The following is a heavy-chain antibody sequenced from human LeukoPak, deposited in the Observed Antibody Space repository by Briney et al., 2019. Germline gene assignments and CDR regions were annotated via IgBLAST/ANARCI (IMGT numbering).Heavy chain of an antibody. CDR1: GFTFSSYD. CDR3: ARAAYSSTWYSRYFDL. CDR2: IGTAGEI. V-gene: IGHV3-13*01. J-gene: IGHJ2*01. Sequence: GALRLSCAASGFTFSSYDIHWVRQATGKGLEWVSGIGTAGEIYYPGSVKGRFTISRENAKNSLYLQMNSLRAGDTAVYYCARAAYSSTWYSRYFDLWGRGTLVTVSS. D-gene: IGHD6-13*01.